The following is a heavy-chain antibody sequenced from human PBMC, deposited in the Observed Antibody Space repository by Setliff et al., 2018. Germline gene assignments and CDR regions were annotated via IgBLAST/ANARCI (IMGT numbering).Heavy chain of an antibody. CDR3: ARGRERDYNFWSGYYTYYYYGMDV. V-gene: IGHV1-8*02. CDR2: MNPNSGNT. Sequence: ASVKVSCKASGYTFTSYDINWVRQATGQGLEWMGWMNPNSGNTGYAQKFQGRVTMSRNTSISTAYMELSSLRSEDTAVYYCARGRERDYNFWSGYYTYYYYGMDVWGQGTTVTVSS. CDR1: GYTFTSYD. J-gene: IGHJ6*02. D-gene: IGHD3-3*01.